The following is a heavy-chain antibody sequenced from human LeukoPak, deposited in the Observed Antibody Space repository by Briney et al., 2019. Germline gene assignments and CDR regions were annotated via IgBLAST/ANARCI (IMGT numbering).Heavy chain of an antibody. V-gene: IGHV1-69-2*01. J-gene: IGHJ4*02. CDR3: ATDVNREVDY. D-gene: IGHD1-14*01. CDR1: GYTFTDYY. Sequence: GASVKVSCKASGYTFTDYYMHWVQQAPGKGLEWMGRVDPEVGETIYAEKFQGRVTITADTSTDTAYMELSSLRSEDTAVYYCATDVNREVDYWGQGTLVTVSS. CDR2: VDPEVGET.